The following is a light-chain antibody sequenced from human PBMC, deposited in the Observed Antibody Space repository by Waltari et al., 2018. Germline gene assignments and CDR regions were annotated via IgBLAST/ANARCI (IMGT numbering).Light chain of an antibody. J-gene: IGKJ3*01. V-gene: IGKV1-33*01. Sequence: DIQVTQSPFSLSAYVGDRVTITCQASQDISNYLNWYQQKPGKAPKLLIFDASNLETWVPSRFSGSRSGTHFTLPISNLQPEDVATYYYQRYDNLPIFAFGPGTKVDI. CDR3: QRYDNLPIFA. CDR2: DAS. CDR1: QDISNY.